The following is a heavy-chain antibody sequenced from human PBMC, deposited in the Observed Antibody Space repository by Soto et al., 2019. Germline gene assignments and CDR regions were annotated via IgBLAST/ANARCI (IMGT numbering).Heavy chain of an antibody. CDR2: ISVYNGNT. Sequence: QVQLVQSGAEVKKPGASVKVSCKASGYAFTSYGISWVRQAPGQGLEWMGWISVYNGNTNYAQKLQGRVTMTTDTPPRTAYMERRSLRSEDTAVYYCARAPKGKVTLLPRYAFDIWGQGKRVPVPS. D-gene: IGHD3-16*01. V-gene: IGHV1-18*04. CDR3: ARAPKGKVTLLPRYAFDI. CDR1: GYAFTSYG. J-gene: IGHJ3*02.